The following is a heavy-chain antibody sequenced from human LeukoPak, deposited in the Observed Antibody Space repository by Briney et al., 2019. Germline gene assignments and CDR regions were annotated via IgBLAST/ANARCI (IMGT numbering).Heavy chain of an antibody. CDR1: GFTFSSYN. V-gene: IGHV3-21*01. CDR2: ITSTSTYI. J-gene: IGHJ6*02. CDR3: AKERPHGMDV. D-gene: IGHD6-6*01. Sequence: GGSLRLSCAASGFTFSSYNMNWVRQAPGKGLEWVSTITSTSTYIAYADSVKGQFTISRDNADNSLYLQMNSLRGDDTAVYYCAKERPHGMDVWGQGTSVTVSS.